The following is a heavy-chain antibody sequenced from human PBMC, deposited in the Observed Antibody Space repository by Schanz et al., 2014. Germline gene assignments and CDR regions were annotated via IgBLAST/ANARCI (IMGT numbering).Heavy chain of an antibody. Sequence: QVQLVESGGGVVPPGRSLRLSCAASGFTFSAYAIHWVRQAPGKGLEKVAAISTDGTNTYYAASVRGRFTISRDNSKNTLYLQMNSLRAEDTALYYCAKDPHKDYGGKPQALDIWGQGTMVTVSS. CDR3: AKDPHKDYGGKPQALDI. D-gene: IGHD4-17*01. CDR2: ISTDGTNT. V-gene: IGHV3-30*04. CDR1: GFTFSAYA. J-gene: IGHJ3*02.